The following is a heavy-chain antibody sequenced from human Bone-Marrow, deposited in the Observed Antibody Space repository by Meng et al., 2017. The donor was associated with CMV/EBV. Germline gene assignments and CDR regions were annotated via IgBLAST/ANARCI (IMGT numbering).Heavy chain of an antibody. V-gene: IGHV4-39*01. CDR3: ARQILQYLDY. CDR1: GGSISSSSYY. D-gene: IGHD4-11*01. J-gene: IGHJ4*02. Sequence: GSLRLSYTVSGGSISSSSYYWGWIRQPPGKGLEWIGSIYYSGSTYYNPSLKSRVTISVDTSKNQFSLKLSSVTAADTAVYYCARQILQYLDYWGQGTLVTVSS. CDR2: IYYSGST.